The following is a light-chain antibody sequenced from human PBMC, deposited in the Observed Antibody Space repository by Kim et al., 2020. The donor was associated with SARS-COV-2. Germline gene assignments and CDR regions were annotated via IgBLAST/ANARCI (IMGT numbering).Light chain of an antibody. CDR2: EVS. Sequence: PGQSITISCTGTSSDFGSYNLVSWYQQHPGKAPKLMIYEVSKRPSGVSNRFSGSKSGNTASLTISGLQAEDEADYYCCSYAGWSWLFGGGTQLTVL. CDR3: CSYAGWSWL. V-gene: IGLV2-23*02. J-gene: IGLJ3*02. CDR1: SSDFGSYNL.